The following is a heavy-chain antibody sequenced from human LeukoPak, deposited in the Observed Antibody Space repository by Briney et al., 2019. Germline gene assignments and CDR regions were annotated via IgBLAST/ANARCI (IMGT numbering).Heavy chain of an antibody. CDR2: ISGSGGST. D-gene: IGHD1-26*01. CDR1: GFTFSSYA. Sequence: GGSLRLSCAASGFTFSSYAMSWVRQAPGKGLEWVSAISGSGGSTYYADSVKGRFTISRDSSKNTLYLQMNSLRAEDTAVYYCAKDRVVGANRGHDAFDIWGQGTMVTVSS. CDR3: AKDRVVGANRGHDAFDI. V-gene: IGHV3-23*01. J-gene: IGHJ3*02.